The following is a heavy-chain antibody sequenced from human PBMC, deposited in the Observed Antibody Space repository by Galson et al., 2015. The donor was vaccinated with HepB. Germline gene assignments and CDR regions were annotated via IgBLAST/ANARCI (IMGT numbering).Heavy chain of an antibody. D-gene: IGHD3-22*01. J-gene: IGHJ4*02. CDR3: ARSYDSSGYRSTFDY. V-gene: IGHV1-18*01. CDR1: GYTFTSYG. CDR2: ISAYNGNT. Sequence: SVKVSCKASGYTFTSYGISWVRQAPGQGLEWMGWISAYNGNTNYAQKLQGRVTMTTDTSTSTAYMELRSLRSDDTAVYYCARSYDSSGYRSTFDYWGQGTLVTVSS.